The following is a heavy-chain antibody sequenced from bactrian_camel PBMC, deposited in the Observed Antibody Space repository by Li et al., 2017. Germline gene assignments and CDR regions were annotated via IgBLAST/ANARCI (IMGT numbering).Heavy chain of an antibody. CDR2: ITNDGKT. CDR1: GARKSRYC. V-gene: IGHV3S53*01. D-gene: IGHD2*01. Sequence: HVQLVESGGGSVQAGGSLTLSCVVSGARKSRYCVGWFRQAPGKEREGVAAITNDGKTNYAGSVKGRFTVSQDNAKNTLYLQMNSLKTEDTAMYYCTKANSGGDYYYREYHTTDLASQGTQVTVS. J-gene: IGHJ4*01.